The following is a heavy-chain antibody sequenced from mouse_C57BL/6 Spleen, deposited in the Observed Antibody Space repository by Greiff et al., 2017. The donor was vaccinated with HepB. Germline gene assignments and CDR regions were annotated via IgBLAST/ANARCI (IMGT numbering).Heavy chain of an antibody. V-gene: IGHV1-76*01. J-gene: IGHJ2*01. D-gene: IGHD2-3*01. CDR2: IYPGSGNT. CDR3: ARWLLRFDY. Sequence: QVQLKESGAELVRPGASVKLSCKASGYTFTDYYINWVKQRPGQGLEWIARIYPGSGNTYYNEKFKGKATLTAEKSSSTAYMQLSSLTSEDSAVYFCARWLLRFDYWGQGTTLTVSS. CDR1: GYTFTDYY.